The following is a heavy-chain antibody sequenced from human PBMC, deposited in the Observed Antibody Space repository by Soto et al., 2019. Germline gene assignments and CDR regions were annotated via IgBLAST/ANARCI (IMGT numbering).Heavy chain of an antibody. CDR2: VRSSDGTT. D-gene: IGHD3-22*01. CDR3: AKSLYYDSSGYPDAFDI. J-gene: IGHJ3*02. V-gene: IGHV3-23*01. Sequence: GGSLRLYCVASGFSFSSHAMSWVRQAPGKGLEWVAAVRSSDGTTYYADSVKGRFTISRDNSKKTVYLQMNSLGVEDTAVFYCAKSLYYDSSGYPDAFDIWGPGTMVPVSS. CDR1: GFSFSSHA.